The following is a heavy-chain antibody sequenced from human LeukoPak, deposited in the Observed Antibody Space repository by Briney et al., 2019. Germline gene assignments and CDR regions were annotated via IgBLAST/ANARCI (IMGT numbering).Heavy chain of an antibody. Sequence: GGSLRPSCAASGFTFSSYGMHWVRQAPGKGLEWVAVISYDGSNKYYADSVKGRFTISRDNSKNTLYLQMNSLRAEDTAVYYCAKAPTSNQWLVYDYYYGMDVWGQGTTVTVSS. V-gene: IGHV3-30*18. J-gene: IGHJ6*02. CDR2: ISYDGSNK. D-gene: IGHD6-19*01. CDR1: GFTFSSYG. CDR3: AKAPTSNQWLVYDYYYGMDV.